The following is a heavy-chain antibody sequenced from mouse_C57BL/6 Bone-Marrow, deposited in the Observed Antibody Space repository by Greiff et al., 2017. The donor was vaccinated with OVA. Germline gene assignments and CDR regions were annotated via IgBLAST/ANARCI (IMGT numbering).Heavy chain of an antibody. V-gene: IGHV1-82*01. Sequence: VQLQQSGPELVKPGASVKISCKASGYAFSSSWMNWVKQRPGKGLEWIGRIYPGDGDTNYNGKFKGKATLTADKSSSTAYMQLSSLTSEDSAVYFCARRGATMVTTWRDYFDYWGQGTTLTVSS. CDR3: ARRGATMVTTWRDYFDY. D-gene: IGHD2-2*01. CDR1: GYAFSSSW. J-gene: IGHJ2*01. CDR2: IYPGDGDT.